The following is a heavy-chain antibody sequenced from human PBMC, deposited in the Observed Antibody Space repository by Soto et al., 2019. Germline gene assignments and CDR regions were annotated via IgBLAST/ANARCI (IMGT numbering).Heavy chain of an antibody. CDR2: IIPIFGTA. CDR3: ARVRHTKIYDSSAYRRPAFDI. D-gene: IGHD3-22*01. CDR1: GPNFSSYP. J-gene: IGHJ3*02. V-gene: IGHV1-69*06. Sequence: SPEQVSCMASGPNFSSYPISWVRQAPGQALEWMGGIIPIFGTANYAKKFQRRVPITADKSTSTAYVELSSLRSEDTAVYYCARVRHTKIYDSSAYRRPAFDIWGQGTMVTVSS.